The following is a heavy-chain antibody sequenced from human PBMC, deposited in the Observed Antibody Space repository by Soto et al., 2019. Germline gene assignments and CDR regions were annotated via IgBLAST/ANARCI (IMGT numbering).Heavy chain of an antibody. V-gene: IGHV4-31*03. CDR1: GGAMNNRDYH. CDR3: ARNWRVCKSLQSGIDV. J-gene: IGHJ6*04. D-gene: IGHD3-16*02. Sequence: PSETLSLTCSVSGGAMNNRDYHWSWIRQHPGRGLEWIGNIFHTGSTAYNPSIMGRLTISIDTSKNEFSLKLTCVTAADTAVYYCARNWRVCKSLQSGIDVSAEGTLVTVPS. CDR2: IFHTGST.